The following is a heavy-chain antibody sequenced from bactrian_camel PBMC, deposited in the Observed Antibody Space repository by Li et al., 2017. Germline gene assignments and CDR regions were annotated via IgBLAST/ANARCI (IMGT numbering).Heavy chain of an antibody. Sequence: HVQLVESGGGSVQSGGSLRLSCVASAFSIGTYCMGWFRQAPGKEREAIARIAKWGTFYGDAVKGRFTISQDNAKNTAYLQMDSLKPEDTAMYYCAADQRAGTCTYCTGGYCYSARGYNHWGSGTQVTVS. D-gene: IGHD2*01. CDR2: IAKWGT. CDR3: AADQRAGTCTYCTGGYCYSARGYNH. CDR1: AFSIGTYC. V-gene: IGHV3S60*01. J-gene: IGHJ4*01.